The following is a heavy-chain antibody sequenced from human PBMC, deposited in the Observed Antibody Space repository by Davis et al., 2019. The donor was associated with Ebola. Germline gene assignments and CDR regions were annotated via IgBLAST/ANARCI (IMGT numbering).Heavy chain of an antibody. D-gene: IGHD2-15*01. CDR1: GFTFSSYG. V-gene: IGHV3-30-3*01. CDR2: ISYDTSNK. CDR3: AADQRPSSSTELDP. J-gene: IGHJ5*02. Sequence: GESLKISCAASGFTFSSYGVHWVRQAPGKGLEWVSFISYDTSNKYYADSVKGRFTISRDDAKNTIYLRLNSLRVEDTALYYCAADQRPSSSTELDPWGQGTLVTVSS.